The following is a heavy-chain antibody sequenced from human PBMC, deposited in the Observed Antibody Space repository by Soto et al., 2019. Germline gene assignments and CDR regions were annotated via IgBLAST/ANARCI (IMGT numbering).Heavy chain of an antibody. D-gene: IGHD2-8*02. CDR2: IYPGDSDT. Sequence: GESLKISCQGSGYAFSSYLIAWVRQMPGKGLEWIGIIYPGDSDTRYSPSFQGQVTISVDKSITTAYLQWSSLKASDTAMYYWARGYCTATICDPWFDPWGQGTLVNVSS. CDR1: GYAFSSYL. CDR3: ARGYCTATICDPWFDP. V-gene: IGHV5-51*01. J-gene: IGHJ5*02.